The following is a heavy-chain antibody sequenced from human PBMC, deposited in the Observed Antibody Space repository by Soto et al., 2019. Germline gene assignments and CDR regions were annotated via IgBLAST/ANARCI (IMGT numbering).Heavy chain of an antibody. J-gene: IGHJ1*01. D-gene: IGHD3-10*01. V-gene: IGHV1-18*01. Sequence: QVQLVQSRGEVKEPGASVKVSCKASGYTFTSHGISWMRLAPGQGLEWMGWISTVNGGTNYAPSPKGGATLTKATATSTDSLGLSSVRSDDTAIYWCARDISYGSGTAYGYWGQGTLVTVSS. CDR1: GYTFTSHG. CDR2: ISTVNGGT. CDR3: ARDISYGSGTAYGY.